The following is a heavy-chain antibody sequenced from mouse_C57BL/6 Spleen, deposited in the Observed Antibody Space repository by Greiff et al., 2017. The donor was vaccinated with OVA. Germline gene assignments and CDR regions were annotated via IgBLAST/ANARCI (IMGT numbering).Heavy chain of an antibody. CDR3: ARSVITTVVARRYFDY. J-gene: IGHJ2*01. Sequence: EVKLMESGAELVKPGASVKLSCTASGFNIKDYYMHWVKQRTEQGLEWIGRIDPEDGETKYAPKFQGKATITADTSSNTAYLQLSSLTSEDTAVYYCARSVITTVVARRYFDYWGQGTTLTVSS. V-gene: IGHV14-2*01. D-gene: IGHD1-1*01. CDR2: IDPEDGET. CDR1: GFNIKDYY.